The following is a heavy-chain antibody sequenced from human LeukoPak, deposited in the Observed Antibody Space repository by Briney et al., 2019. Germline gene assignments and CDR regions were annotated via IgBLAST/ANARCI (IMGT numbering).Heavy chain of an antibody. CDR1: GFTFSSYG. J-gene: IGHJ6*03. D-gene: IGHD3-3*01. CDR2: IRYDGSNK. Sequence: PGGSLRLSCAASGFTFSSYGMHWVRQAPGKGLEWVAFIRYDGSNKYYADSVKGRFTISRDNSKNTLYLQMNSLRAEDTAVYYCAKDPIRWGNDFWSGYPIGEDYYYMDVWGKGTTVTVSS. V-gene: IGHV3-30*02. CDR3: AKDPIRWGNDFWSGYPIGEDYYYMDV.